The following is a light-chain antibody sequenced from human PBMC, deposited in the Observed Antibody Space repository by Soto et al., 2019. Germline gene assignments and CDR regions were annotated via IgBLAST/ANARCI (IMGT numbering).Light chain of an antibody. Sequence: QSALTQPASVSGSPGQSITISCTGTSSDVGAYNYVSWFQQYPGKAPKPVIYDVTTRPSGVSSRFSGSKSANTASLTISGLQADDEADYYCSSYTTSTTPVFGGGTKVTVL. CDR3: SSYTTSTTPV. CDR2: DVT. V-gene: IGLV2-14*01. J-gene: IGLJ3*02. CDR1: SSDVGAYNY.